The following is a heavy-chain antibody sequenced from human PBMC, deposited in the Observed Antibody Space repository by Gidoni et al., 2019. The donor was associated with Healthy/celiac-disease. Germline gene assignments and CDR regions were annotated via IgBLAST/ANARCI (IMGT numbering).Heavy chain of an antibody. Sequence: EVQLVETGGGLIQPGGSLRLSCAASGFTVSSNYMSWVRQAPGKGLEWVSVIYSGGSTYYADSVKGRFTISRDNSKNTLYLQMNSLRAEDTAVYYCARAEGIRGYSYGYGGYGWFDPWGQGTLVTVSS. CDR2: IYSGGST. CDR3: ARAEGIRGYSYGYGGYGWFDP. D-gene: IGHD5-18*01. CDR1: GFTVSSNY. V-gene: IGHV3-53*02. J-gene: IGHJ5*02.